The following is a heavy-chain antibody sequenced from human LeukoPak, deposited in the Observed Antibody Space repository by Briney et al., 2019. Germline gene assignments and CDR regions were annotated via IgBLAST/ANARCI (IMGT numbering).Heavy chain of an antibody. Sequence: GGSLRLSCAASGFTFDDYAMHWVRQAPGKGLEWVSGISWNSGSIGYADSVKGRFTISRDNAKNSLYLQMNSLRAEDTALYYCAKDIGIVGAYYFDYWGQGTLVTVSS. CDR3: AKDIGIVGAYYFDY. J-gene: IGHJ4*02. CDR2: ISWNSGSI. D-gene: IGHD1-26*01. CDR1: GFTFDDYA. V-gene: IGHV3-9*01.